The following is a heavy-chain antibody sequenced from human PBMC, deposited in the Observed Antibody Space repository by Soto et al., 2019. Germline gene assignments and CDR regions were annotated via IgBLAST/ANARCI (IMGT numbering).Heavy chain of an antibody. J-gene: IGHJ6*02. CDR3: ARLSRPYGMDV. CDR2: LYYSGST. CDR1: GGSISSNSYY. Sequence: SETLSLTCTVSGGSISSNSYYWGWIRQPPGKGLEWIGSLYYSGSTYYNPSLKSRVTISVDTSENQFSLKLSSVTAADTAVYYCARLSRPYGMDVWGQGTTVTVSS. V-gene: IGHV4-39*01.